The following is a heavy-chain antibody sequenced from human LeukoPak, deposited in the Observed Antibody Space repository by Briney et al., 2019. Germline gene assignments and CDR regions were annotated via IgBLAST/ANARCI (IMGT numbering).Heavy chain of an antibody. CDR2: INPNSGGT. V-gene: IGHV1-2*06. D-gene: IGHD6-19*01. CDR1: GYTFTGYY. J-gene: IGHJ3*02. CDR3: ASSSGWYHRDAFDI. Sequence: ASVKVSCKASGYTFTGYYMHWVRQAPGQGLEWMGRINPNSGGTNYAQKFQGRVTMTRDTSISTAYMELSRLRSDDTAVYYCASSSGWYHRDAFDIWGQGTMSPSLQ.